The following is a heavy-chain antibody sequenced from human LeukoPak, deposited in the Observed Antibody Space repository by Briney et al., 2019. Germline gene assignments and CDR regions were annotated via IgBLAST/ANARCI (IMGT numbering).Heavy chain of an antibody. CDR1: GYSISSAYY. V-gene: IGHV4-38-2*02. J-gene: IGHJ5*02. CDR2: IYHSGSS. CDR3: ARVRGGYCSSTSCPGNWFDP. Sequence: SETLSLTCTVSGYSISSAYYWGWIRQPPGKGLEWIGSIYHSGSSYYNPSLKSRVTISVDTSKNQFSLKLSSVTAADTAVYYCARVRGGYCSSTSCPGNWFDPWGQGTLVTVSS. D-gene: IGHD2-2*01.